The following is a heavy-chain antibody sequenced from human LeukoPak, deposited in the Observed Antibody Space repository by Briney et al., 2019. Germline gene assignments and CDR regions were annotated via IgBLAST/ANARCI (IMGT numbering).Heavy chain of an antibody. CDR1: GFTFSSYA. V-gene: IGHV3-23*01. CDR3: ARDCHYYGSGEGMDV. J-gene: IGHJ6*02. Sequence: GGSLRLSCAASGFTFSSYAMSWVRQVPGKGLEWVSVISGSGDNTYYADSVKGRFTISRDNSKNTLYLQMNSLRAEDTAVYYCARDCHYYGSGEGMDVWGQGTTVTVSS. D-gene: IGHD3-10*01. CDR2: ISGSGDNT.